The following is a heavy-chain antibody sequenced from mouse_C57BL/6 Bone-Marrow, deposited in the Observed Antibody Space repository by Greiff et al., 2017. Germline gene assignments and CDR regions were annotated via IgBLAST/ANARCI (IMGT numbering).Heavy chain of an antibody. Sequence: VQLQQSGPVLVKPGASVKMSCKASGYTFTDYYMNWVKQSHGKSLEWIGVINPYNGGTSYNQKFKGKATLTVDKSSSTAYMELNSLTSEDSAVYYCARFYYVNFYYWYFDVWGTGTTVTVSS. V-gene: IGHV1-19*01. CDR2: INPYNGGT. CDR1: GYTFTDYY. J-gene: IGHJ1*03. D-gene: IGHD2-1*01. CDR3: ARFYYVNFYYWYFDV.